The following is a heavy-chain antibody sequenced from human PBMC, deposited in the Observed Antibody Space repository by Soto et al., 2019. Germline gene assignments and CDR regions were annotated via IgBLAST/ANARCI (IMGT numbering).Heavy chain of an antibody. CDR2: ITWNGGTI. CDR1: GFAFDDYV. V-gene: IGHV3-9*01. Sequence: PGGSLRLSCAAPGFAFDDYVMHWVRQPPGRGLEWVSGITWNGGTIRYVDSVKGRFTISRDNAENSLYLQMNSLRPEDTAVYYCAKGGSAALIAPSGRDNWFDPWGQGTQVTVSS. D-gene: IGHD6-13*01. J-gene: IGHJ5*02. CDR3: AKGGSAALIAPSGRDNWFDP.